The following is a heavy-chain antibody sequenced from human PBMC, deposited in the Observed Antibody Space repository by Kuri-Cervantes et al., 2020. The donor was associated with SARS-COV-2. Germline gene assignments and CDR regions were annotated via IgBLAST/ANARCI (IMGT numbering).Heavy chain of an antibody. CDR3: ARSYTAMDLRLLAYYYYGMDV. V-gene: IGHV3-53*05. CDR2: IYSGGIK. D-gene: IGHD5-18*01. J-gene: IGHJ6*02. CDR1: GLTVSGSN. Sequence: GESLKISCEASGLTVSGSNMTWVRQASGKGLEWISIIYSGGIKYLADSVKGRFTISRDNSKNTLYLQMNSLRAEDTAVYYCARSYTAMDLRLLAYYYYGMDVWGQGTTVTVSS.